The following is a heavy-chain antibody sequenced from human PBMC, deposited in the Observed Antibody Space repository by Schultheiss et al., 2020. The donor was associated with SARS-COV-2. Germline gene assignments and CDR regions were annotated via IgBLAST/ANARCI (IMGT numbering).Heavy chain of an antibody. CDR1: GGSINSYY. Sequence: SQTLSLTCTVSGGSINSYYWSWIRQPPGKGLEWIGYIYYSGSTNYNPSLKSRVTISVDTSKNQFSLKLSSVTAADTAVYYCARVQRLGDCYIDWGQGTLVTVSS. D-gene: IGHD2-21*02. CDR3: ARVQRLGDCYID. J-gene: IGHJ4*02. V-gene: IGHV4-59*01. CDR2: IYYSGST.